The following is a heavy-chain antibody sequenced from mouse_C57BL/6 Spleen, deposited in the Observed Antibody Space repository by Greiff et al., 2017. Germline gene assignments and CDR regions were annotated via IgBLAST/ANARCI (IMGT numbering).Heavy chain of an antibody. Sequence: QVQLQQPGAELVKPGASVKMSCKASGYTFTSYWITWVKQRPGQGLEWIGDIYPGSGSTNYNEKFKSKATLTVDTSSSTAYMQLSRLTSEDSAVYACASDRTARVPGDFAYWGQGTTLTVSS. CDR3: ASDRTARVPGDFAY. CDR1: GYTFTSYW. D-gene: IGHD3-2*01. V-gene: IGHV1-55*01. J-gene: IGHJ2*01. CDR2: IYPGSGST.